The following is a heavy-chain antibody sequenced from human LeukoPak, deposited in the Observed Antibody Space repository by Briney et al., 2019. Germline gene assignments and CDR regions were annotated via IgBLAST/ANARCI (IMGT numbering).Heavy chain of an antibody. CDR3: ARDNRNWSLDY. J-gene: IGHJ4*02. CDR1: GYTFTSYK. V-gene: IGHV1-46*01. CDR2: INPDGGST. Sequence: ASVKISCKASGYTFTSYKMHWVRQAPGQGLEWMGIINPDGGSTVYAQKFQGTVTMTSDTSMSTVYMELSSLRSEDTAVYSCARDNRNWSLDYWGQGTLVTVSS. D-gene: IGHD1-7*01.